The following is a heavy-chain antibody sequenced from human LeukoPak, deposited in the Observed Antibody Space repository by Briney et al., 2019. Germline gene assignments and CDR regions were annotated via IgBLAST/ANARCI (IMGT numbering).Heavy chain of an antibody. CDR3: ASKRGYSYGYDY. CDR1: GFTFSSNY. Sequence: PGGSLSLSCAASGFTFSSNYMSWVRQAPGKGLEWVSVTYSGGSTYYLDSVKGRFTISRDNSKNTLYLQMNSLRAEDTAVYYCASKRGYSYGYDYLGQGTLVTVSS. D-gene: IGHD5-18*01. V-gene: IGHV3-53*01. CDR2: TYSGGST. J-gene: IGHJ4*02.